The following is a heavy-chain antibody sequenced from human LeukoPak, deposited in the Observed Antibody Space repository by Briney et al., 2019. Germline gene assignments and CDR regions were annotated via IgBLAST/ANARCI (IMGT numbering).Heavy chain of an antibody. CDR3: ASSASSSFAFDI. V-gene: IGHV4-59*01. CDR1: GVSISSYY. D-gene: IGHD6-6*01. J-gene: IGHJ3*02. CDR2: IYYSGST. Sequence: SETLSLTCTVSGVSISSYYWSWIRQPPGKGLEWIGYIYYSGSTNYNPSLKSRVTISVDTSKNQFSLKLSSVTAADTAVYYCASSASSSFAFDIWGQGIMVTVSS.